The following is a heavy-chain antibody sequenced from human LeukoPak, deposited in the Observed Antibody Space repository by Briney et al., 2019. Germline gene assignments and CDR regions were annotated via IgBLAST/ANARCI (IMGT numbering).Heavy chain of an antibody. CDR1: GGSISSSSYY. V-gene: IGHV4-39*01. CDR3: ARLGWQWLVYAFDI. J-gene: IGHJ3*02. CDR2: MYYGGST. D-gene: IGHD6-19*01. Sequence: SETLSLTCTVSGGSISSSSYYWVWIRQPPGKGLEWIGSMYYGGSTYYNPSLESRVTISIDTSKNQFSLKVTSVTAADTAVYYCARLGWQWLVYAFDIWGQGTMVTVSS.